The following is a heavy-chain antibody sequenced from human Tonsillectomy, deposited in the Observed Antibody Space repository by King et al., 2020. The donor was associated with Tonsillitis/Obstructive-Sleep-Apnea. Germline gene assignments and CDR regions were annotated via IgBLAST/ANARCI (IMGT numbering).Heavy chain of an antibody. V-gene: IGHV3-30*04. J-gene: IGHJ4*02. Sequence: VQLVESGGGVVQPGRSLRLSCAASGSTFSDYAMHWVRQAPGKGLEWVAFISYDGSDKYYPDSVKGRFTISRDNSKNTLYLQMNSLRVEDTAVYYCARETNSFDYWGQGTLVTVSS. CDR1: GSTFSDYA. D-gene: IGHD4-23*01. CDR2: ISYDGSDK. CDR3: ARETNSFDY.